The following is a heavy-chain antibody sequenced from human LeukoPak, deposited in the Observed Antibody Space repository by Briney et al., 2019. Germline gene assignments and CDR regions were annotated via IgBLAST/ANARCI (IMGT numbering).Heavy chain of an antibody. CDR2: INPNSGGT. V-gene: IGHV1-2*02. J-gene: IGHJ6*03. Sequence: ASVKVSCKASGYTFTGYYMHWVRQAPGQGLEWMGWINPNSGGTNYAQKFQGRVTMTRDTSISTAYMELSRLRSDDTAVYYRARDYNGVRFNYYYMDVWGKGTTVTISS. CDR3: ARDYNGVRFNYYYMDV. D-gene: IGHD1-1*01. CDR1: GYTFTGYY.